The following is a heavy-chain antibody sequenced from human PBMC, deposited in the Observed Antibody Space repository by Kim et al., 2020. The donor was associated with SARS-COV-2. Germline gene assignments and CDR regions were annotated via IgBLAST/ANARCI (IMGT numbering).Heavy chain of an antibody. V-gene: IGHV4-34*01. CDR2: IHQSGSA. CDR1: GGSFSGLY. J-gene: IGHJ6*02. Sequence: SETLSLTCAVYGGSFSGLYWSWIRQPPGKGLEWIGKIHQSGSANYSPSLKSRVTISMDTSTNQFSLKLSSVTAADAGLYYCTRGRAAVLPAPILGIGPHYDYFIMDAWGHGTTVTVSS. CDR3: TRGRAAVLPAPILGIGPHYDYFIMDA. D-gene: IGHD2-2*01.